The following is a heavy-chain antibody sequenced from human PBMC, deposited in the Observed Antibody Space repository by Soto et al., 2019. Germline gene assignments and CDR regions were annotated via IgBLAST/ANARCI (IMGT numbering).Heavy chain of an antibody. D-gene: IGHD2-15*01. Sequence: EVQLLESGGGLVQPGGSLRLSCAASGFTFNIYAMSWVRQAPGKGLEWVSAISGSGGGTYYADYVEGRFTISSENSNNTLNIQMNSRKDEYTVVYYCVKGGDASGGRLLRHLLLWGQGTLVTVSS. CDR1: GFTFNIYA. CDR2: ISGSGGGT. J-gene: IGHJ1*01. CDR3: VKGGDASGGRLLRHLLL. V-gene: IGHV3-23*01.